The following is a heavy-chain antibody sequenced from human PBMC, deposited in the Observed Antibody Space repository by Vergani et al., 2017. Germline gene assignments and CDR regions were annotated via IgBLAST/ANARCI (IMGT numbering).Heavy chain of an antibody. Sequence: QVQLQESGPGLVKPSQTLSLTCTVSGASVSRGTYYWSWIRQPAGKKLEWIVRMYTSGHTIYNPSLESRVTMSVDTSKNQFSLQLSSVTAADTAVDYCARASHCINCYSEGPNGPGYYYKDGWGKGRTVSVSS. CDR1: GASVSRGTYY. CDR3: ARASHCINCYSEGPNGPGYYYKDG. J-gene: IGHJ6*03. D-gene: IGHD2-21*01. V-gene: IGHV4-61*02. CDR2: MYTSGHT.